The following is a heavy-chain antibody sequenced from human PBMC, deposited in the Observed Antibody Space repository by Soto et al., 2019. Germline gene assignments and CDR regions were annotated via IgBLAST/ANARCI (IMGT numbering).Heavy chain of an antibody. CDR2: IYHTGST. CDR1: GVSIGTSNW. D-gene: IGHD5-12*01. CDR3: ARGDIVTTTGRGNCFDV. Sequence: QVQLQQSGRRLVETSGTLSLTCAVSGVSIGTSNWWTWVRQPPGKGLEWIGEIYHTGSTNYKPSLKSRVTMSIDNSKNSFSLNLTSVTAADTAVYFCARGDIVTTTGRGNCFDVWGQGTMVSVSS. V-gene: IGHV4-4*02. J-gene: IGHJ3*01.